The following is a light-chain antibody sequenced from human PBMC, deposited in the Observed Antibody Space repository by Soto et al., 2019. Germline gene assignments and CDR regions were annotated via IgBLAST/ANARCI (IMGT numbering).Light chain of an antibody. CDR2: GGS. CDR1: LTVRGIY. CDR3: QQFGSAPEGT. Sequence: EIVLTQSPGTLSLSAGERATVSCRASLTVRGIYLAWYQQKPGQAPRLLIYGGSSRATGIPDRFSGSGSGTDFTLTISRLEPEDFAVYYCQQFGSAPEGTFGQGTKVEI. V-gene: IGKV3-20*01. J-gene: IGKJ1*01.